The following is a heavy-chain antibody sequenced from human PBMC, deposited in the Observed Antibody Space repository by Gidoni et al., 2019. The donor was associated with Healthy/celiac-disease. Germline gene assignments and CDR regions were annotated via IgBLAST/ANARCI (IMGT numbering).Heavy chain of an antibody. Sequence: EVQLVESGGGLVQPGGSLRLSCAASGFPFSSYWMHWVRQAPGKGLVWVSRINSDGSSTSYADSVKGRFTISRDNAKNTLYLQMNSLRAEDTAVYYCARDRSLLWFGESILNWFDPWGQGTLVTVSS. J-gene: IGHJ5*02. V-gene: IGHV3-74*01. CDR3: ARDRSLLWFGESILNWFDP. D-gene: IGHD3-10*01. CDR2: INSDGSST. CDR1: GFPFSSYW.